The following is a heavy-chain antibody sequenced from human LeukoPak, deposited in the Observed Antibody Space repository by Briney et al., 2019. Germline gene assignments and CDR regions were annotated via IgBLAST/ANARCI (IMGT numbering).Heavy chain of an antibody. V-gene: IGHV4-59*08. Sequence: PSETLSLTCTVSGGSISSYYWSWIRQPPGKGLEWIGYIYYSGSTNPNPSLQSRVTVSVDASKNQFSLRLSSVTAADTAVYYCARHEPYYYDSSDYWGYYFDYWGQGTLVTVSS. D-gene: IGHD3-22*01. J-gene: IGHJ4*02. CDR1: GGSISSYY. CDR3: ARHEPYYYDSSDYWGYYFDY. CDR2: IYYSGST.